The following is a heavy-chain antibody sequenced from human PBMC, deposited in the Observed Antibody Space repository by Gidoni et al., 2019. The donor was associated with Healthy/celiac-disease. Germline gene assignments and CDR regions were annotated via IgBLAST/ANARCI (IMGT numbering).Heavy chain of an antibody. CDR3: ARSKRGPEDY. J-gene: IGHJ4*02. Sequence: QVQLQQWGAGLLKPSETLSLTCAVYGGSLSGYYGSWIRQPPGKGLEWIGEINHSGSTNYNPSLKSRVTISVDTSKNQFSLKRSSVTAADTAVYYCARSKRGPEDYWGQGTLVTVSS. CDR2: INHSGST. CDR1: GGSLSGYY. V-gene: IGHV4-34*01.